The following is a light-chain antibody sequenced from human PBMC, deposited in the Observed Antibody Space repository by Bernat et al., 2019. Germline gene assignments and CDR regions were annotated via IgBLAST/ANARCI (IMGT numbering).Light chain of an antibody. CDR2: DVR. J-gene: IGLJ3*02. Sequence: QSALTQPASVSGSPGQSITISCTGTSSDVGGYDYVSWYQQHPGRAPKLMIYDVRDRPSGISNRFSGSKSGDTASLTISWLLAEDEADYYCSSYTSSRHLVFGGGTRLTVL. CDR1: SSDVGGYDY. V-gene: IGLV2-14*03. CDR3: SSYTSSRHLV.